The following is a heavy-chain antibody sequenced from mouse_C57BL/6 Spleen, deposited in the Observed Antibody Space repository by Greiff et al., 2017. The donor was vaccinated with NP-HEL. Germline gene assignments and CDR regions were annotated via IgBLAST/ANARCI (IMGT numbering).Heavy chain of an antibody. CDR2: INPSTGGT. Sequence: EVKLMESGPELVKPGASVKISCKASGYSFTGYYMNWVKQSPEKSLEWIGEINPSTGGTTYNQKFKAKATLTVDKSSSTAYMQLKSLTSEDSAVYYCARVGDYYYGSSSMDYWGQGTSVTVSS. CDR1: GYSFTGYY. CDR3: ARVGDYYYGSSSMDY. V-gene: IGHV1-42*01. D-gene: IGHD1-1*01. J-gene: IGHJ4*01.